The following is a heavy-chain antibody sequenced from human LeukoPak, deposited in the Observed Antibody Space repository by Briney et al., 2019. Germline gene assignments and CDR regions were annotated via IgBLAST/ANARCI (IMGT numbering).Heavy chain of an antibody. CDR1: GFTFNTYA. J-gene: IGHJ2*01. CDR2: ISGNGDGP. D-gene: IGHD6-19*01. V-gene: IGHV3-23*01. CDR3: AKDGRGSNGWYDWYFDL. Sequence: SGGSLRLSCAASGFTFNTYAMSWVRQAPGKGLEWVSAISGNGDGPYYADSVKGRFTISRDNSKNTLYLEMNSLRPEDTAVYYCAKDGRGSNGWYDWYFDLWGRGTPVTVSS.